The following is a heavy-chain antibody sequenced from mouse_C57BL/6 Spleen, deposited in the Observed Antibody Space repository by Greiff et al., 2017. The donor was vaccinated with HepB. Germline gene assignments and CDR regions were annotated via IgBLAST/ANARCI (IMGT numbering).Heavy chain of an antibody. CDR2: IYPRSGNT. V-gene: IGHV1-81*01. Sequence: QVQLQQSGAELARPGASVKLSCKASGYTFTSYGISWVQQRTGQGLEWIGEIYPRSGNTYYNEKFKGKATLTADKSSSTAYMELRSLTSEDSAVYFCARVVTTTVVAPYAMDYWGQGTSVTVSS. CDR3: ARVVTTTVVAPYAMDY. CDR1: GYTFTSYG. D-gene: IGHD1-1*01. J-gene: IGHJ4*01.